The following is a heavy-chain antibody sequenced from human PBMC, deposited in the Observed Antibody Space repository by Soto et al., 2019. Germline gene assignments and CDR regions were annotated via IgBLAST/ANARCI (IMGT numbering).Heavy chain of an antibody. Sequence: SQTLSLTCTVSGGSISSSSYYWGWIRQPPGKGLEWIGSIYYSGSTYYNPSLKSRVTISVDTSKNQFSLKLSSVTAADTAVYYCAGIRYCSGGSCYSPTYYYYYYYMDVCGKGTTVTXSS. V-gene: IGHV4-39*01. J-gene: IGHJ6*03. CDR2: IYYSGST. CDR1: GGSISSSSYY. CDR3: AGIRYCSGGSCYSPTYYYYYYYMDV. D-gene: IGHD2-15*01.